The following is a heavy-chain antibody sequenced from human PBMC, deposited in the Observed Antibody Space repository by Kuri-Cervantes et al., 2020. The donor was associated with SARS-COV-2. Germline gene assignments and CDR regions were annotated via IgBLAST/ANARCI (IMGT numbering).Heavy chain of an antibody. CDR1: GFTLSSYA. D-gene: IGHD7-27*01. J-gene: IGHJ4*02. Sequence: GESLKISCAASGFTLSSYAMHWVRQAPGKGLEWVAVISYDGSNKYYADSVKGRFTISRDNAKNSLYLQMSSLRAEDTAVYYCARDLRLGKSLDYWGQGTLVTVSS. CDR3: ARDLRLGKSLDY. CDR2: ISYDGSNK. V-gene: IGHV3-30-3*01.